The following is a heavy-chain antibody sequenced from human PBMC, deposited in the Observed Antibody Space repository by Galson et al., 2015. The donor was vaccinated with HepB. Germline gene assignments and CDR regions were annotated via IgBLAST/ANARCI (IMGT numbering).Heavy chain of an antibody. D-gene: IGHD6-13*01. V-gene: IGHV3-74*01. CDR1: GFTFSSYW. CDR2: IISDGSST. J-gene: IGHJ3*02. CDR3: ARDRASSWYTDAFDI. Sequence: SLRLSCAASGFTFSSYWMNWVRQAPGKGLVWVSRIISDGSSTSYADSVKGRFTISRDNAKNTLYLHMNSLGAEDTAVYYCARDRASSWYTDAFDIWGQGTMVTVSS.